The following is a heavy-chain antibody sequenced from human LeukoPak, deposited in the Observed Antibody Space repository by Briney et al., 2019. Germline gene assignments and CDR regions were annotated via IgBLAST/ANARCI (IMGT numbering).Heavy chain of an antibody. CDR3: VAEYYDFSTGDN. V-gene: IGHV3-7*01. CDR2: INHGGGER. CDR1: GFTFSDNY. D-gene: IGHD3-3*01. Sequence: PGGSLRLSCAASGFTFSDNYMSWVRQAPGKGPEWVANINHGGGERDYVDSVKGRFTISRDSAKNSLYLQMNSLGAEDTAIYYCVAEYYDFSTGDNWGQGTLVTVSS. J-gene: IGHJ4*02.